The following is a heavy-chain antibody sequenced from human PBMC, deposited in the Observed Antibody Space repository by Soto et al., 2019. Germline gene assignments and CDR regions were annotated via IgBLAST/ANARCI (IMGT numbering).Heavy chain of an antibody. D-gene: IGHD3-22*01. CDR3: ARDRNYYDSSGYGMDV. CDR2: ISYDGSNK. Sequence: PGGSLRLSCAASGFTFSSYGMHWVRQAPGKGLEWVAVISYDGSNKYYADSVKGRFTISRDNSKNTLYLQMSSLRAEDTAIYYCARDRNYYDSSGYGMDVWGQGTTVTVSS. V-gene: IGHV3-30*03. CDR1: GFTFSSYG. J-gene: IGHJ6*02.